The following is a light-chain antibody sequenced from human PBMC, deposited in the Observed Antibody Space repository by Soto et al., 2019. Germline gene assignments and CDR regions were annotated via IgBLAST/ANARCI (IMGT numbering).Light chain of an antibody. J-gene: IGLJ2*01. Sequence: QSALTQPASVSGSPGQSITISCTGTGSDIGYYDSVSWYQRHPDKAPKLIIYDVYSRPSGVSNRFSGSKSGYTASLTISGLQPEDEADDYCSSRPSSDTPVLFGGGTKLTVL. CDR1: GSDIGYYDS. CDR2: DVY. CDR3: SSRPSSDTPVL. V-gene: IGLV2-14*01.